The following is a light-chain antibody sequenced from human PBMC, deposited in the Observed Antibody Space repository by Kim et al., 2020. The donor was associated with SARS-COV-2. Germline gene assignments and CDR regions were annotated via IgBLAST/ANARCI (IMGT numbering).Light chain of an antibody. Sequence: APGMTASITCGGNNIGSKSAHWYQQKPGQAPVLVMYYYRDRPSGIPERFSGSNSGNTATLTISRVEAGDEANYYCQVWDSTSDHPVFGGGTQLTVL. V-gene: IGLV3-21*04. CDR1: NIGSKS. J-gene: IGLJ3*02. CDR2: YYR. CDR3: QVWDSTSDHPV.